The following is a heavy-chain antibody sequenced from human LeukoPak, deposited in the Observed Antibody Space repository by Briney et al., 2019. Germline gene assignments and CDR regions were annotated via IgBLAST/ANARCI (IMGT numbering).Heavy chain of an antibody. CDR2: AYYSGST. D-gene: IGHD3-10*01. CDR1: GDSISSYY. V-gene: IGHV4-59*01. CDR3: ASRSGRNYYGMDV. Sequence: SETLSLTCTVSGDSISSYYWNWIRQPPGKALEWLGYAYYSGSTNYNPSLKTRLTISVDTSKTQFSLTLSSVTAADTAIYYCASRSGRNYYGMDVWGQGTTVIVSS. J-gene: IGHJ6*02.